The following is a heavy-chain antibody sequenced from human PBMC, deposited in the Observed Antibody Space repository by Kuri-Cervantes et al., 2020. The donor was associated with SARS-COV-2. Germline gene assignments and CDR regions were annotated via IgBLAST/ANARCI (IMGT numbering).Heavy chain of an antibody. J-gene: IGHJ4*02. Sequence: GESLKISCAASGFTFNDYSMLWVRQAPGKGLEWVSLITYNSVGTYYADSVKGRFTISRDNSKNSLYLQMNSLRTEDTALYFCAKDGYSSSLDYWGQGTRGT. CDR3: AKDGYSSSLDY. CDR2: ITYNSVGT. V-gene: IGHV3-43*01. CDR1: GFTFNDYS. D-gene: IGHD6-13*01.